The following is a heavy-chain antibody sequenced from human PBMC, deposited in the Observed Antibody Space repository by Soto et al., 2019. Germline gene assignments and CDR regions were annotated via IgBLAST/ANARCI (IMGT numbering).Heavy chain of an antibody. J-gene: IGHJ4*02. CDR3: AREAQLERHLPGPLDY. D-gene: IGHD1-1*01. CDR1: GGTFSRYA. V-gene: IGHV1-69*01. Sequence: ASVKFSCKASGGTFSRYAISWVLQATGQGLEWMGGIIPIFGTANYAQKFQGRVTITADESTSTAYMELSSLRSEDTAVYYCAREAQLERHLPGPLDYWGQGNLVTGSS. CDR2: IIPIFGTA.